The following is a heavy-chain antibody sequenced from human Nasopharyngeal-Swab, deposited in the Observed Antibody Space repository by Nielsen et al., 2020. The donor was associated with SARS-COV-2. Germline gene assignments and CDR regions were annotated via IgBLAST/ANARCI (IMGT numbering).Heavy chain of an antibody. CDR3: ARGSYYYDSSGPDY. CDR2: IYYSGST. V-gene: IGHV4-59*13. D-gene: IGHD3-22*01. Sequence: SETLSLTCTVSGGSISSYYWSWIRQSPGKGLEWIGYIYYSGSTNYNPSLKSRVTISVGTSKNQFSLKLSSVTAADTAVYYCARGSYYYDSSGPDYWGQGTLVTVSS. CDR1: GGSISSYY. J-gene: IGHJ4*02.